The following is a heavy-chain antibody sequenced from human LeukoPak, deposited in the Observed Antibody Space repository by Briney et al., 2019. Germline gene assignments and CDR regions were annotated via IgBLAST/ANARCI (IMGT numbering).Heavy chain of an antibody. CDR2: INHSGST. Sequence: SETLSLTCAVYGGSFSGYYWSWIRQPPGKGLEWIGEINHSGSTNYNPSLKSRVTISVDTSKNQFSLKLSSVTAADTAVYYCASSTVYYYYYMDVWGKGTTVTISS. D-gene: IGHD4-17*01. V-gene: IGHV4-34*01. CDR3: ASSTVYYYYYMDV. CDR1: GGSFSGYY. J-gene: IGHJ6*03.